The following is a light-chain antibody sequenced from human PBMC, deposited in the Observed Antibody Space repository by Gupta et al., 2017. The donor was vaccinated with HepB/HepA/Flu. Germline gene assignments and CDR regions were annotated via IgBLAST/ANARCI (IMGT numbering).Light chain of an antibody. V-gene: IGKV1-5*03. CDR2: KTS. CDR3: QQYNSIEYT. CDR1: QSISAW. Sequence: DIQMTQSPSTLSASVGDRVTITCRASQSISAWLAWYQQKPGKAPKLLIYKTSSLASGVPSRFSGSAYGTEFALTISSLHPDDFATYYCQQYNSIEYTFGQGTKLEIK. J-gene: IGKJ2*01.